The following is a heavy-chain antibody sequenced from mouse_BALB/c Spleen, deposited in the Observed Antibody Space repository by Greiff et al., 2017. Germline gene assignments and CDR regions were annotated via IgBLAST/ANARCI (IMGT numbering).Heavy chain of an antibody. CDR3: ARRFPDYGSKDY. CDR2: VNPYNGGT. CDR1: GYTFTDYY. V-gene: IGHV1-19*01. Sequence: EVQLQESGPELVKPGASVKMSCKASGYTFTDYYMDWVKQSHGESFEWIGRVNPYNGGTSYNQKFKGKATLTVDKSSSTAYMELNSLTSEDSAVYYCARRFPDYGSKDYWGQGTTLTVSS. J-gene: IGHJ2*01. D-gene: IGHD1-1*01.